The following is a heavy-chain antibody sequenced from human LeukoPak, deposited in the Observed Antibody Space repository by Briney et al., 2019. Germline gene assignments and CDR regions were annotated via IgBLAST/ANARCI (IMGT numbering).Heavy chain of an antibody. J-gene: IGHJ6*03. V-gene: IGHV3-21*01. CDR2: ISSSSSYI. CDR3: ARDEKLRYFDWLPNYYYYYYMDV. CDR1: GFTFSSYS. Sequence: GGSLRLSCAASGFTFSSYSMNWVRQAPGKGLEWVSSISSSSSYIYYADSVKGRFTISRDNAKNSLYLQMNSLRAEDTAVYYCARDEKLRYFDWLPNYYYYYYMDVWGKGTTVTVSS. D-gene: IGHD3-9*01.